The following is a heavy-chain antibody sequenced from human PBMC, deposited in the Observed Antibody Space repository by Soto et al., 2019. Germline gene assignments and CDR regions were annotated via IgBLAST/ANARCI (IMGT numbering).Heavy chain of an antibody. CDR3: AKGSVAGTKYYYGMDV. Sequence: PGGSLRLSCAASGFTFSGYAMTWVRQAPGKGLEWVSAISGSGGTTYYADSVKGRFTISRDNSKNTLYLQMSSPRVDDTAVYYCAKGSVAGTKYYYGMDVWGQGTTVTVSS. CDR1: GFTFSGYA. V-gene: IGHV3-23*01. J-gene: IGHJ6*02. CDR2: ISGSGGTT. D-gene: IGHD6-19*01.